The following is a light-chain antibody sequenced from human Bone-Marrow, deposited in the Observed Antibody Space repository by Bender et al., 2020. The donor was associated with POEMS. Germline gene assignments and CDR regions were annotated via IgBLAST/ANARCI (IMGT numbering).Light chain of an antibody. Sequence: SYVLTQPPSVSVAPGQTAEISCGGDHIQTKKVNCYQQKPGQAPVVVVYGDSGRPSGIPVRFSGSNSGNTASLTIGRGGAWDEADYYCQVWDGSSVQVIFGGGTKLAVL. V-gene: IGLV3-21*02. CDR1: HIQTKK. J-gene: IGLJ2*01. CDR3: QVWDGSSVQVI. CDR2: GDS.